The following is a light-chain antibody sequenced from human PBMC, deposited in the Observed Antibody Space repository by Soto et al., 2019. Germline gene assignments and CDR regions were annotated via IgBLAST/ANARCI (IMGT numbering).Light chain of an antibody. J-gene: IGKJ3*01. Sequence: DIQLTQSPSFLSASVGDRVTITCRASQVISSYLAWYQQKPGKAPKLLIYAASTLQSGVPSRFSGSGSGTEFTLTISSLQPEDFATYYCQPLNSYPLFGPGTKVDIK. CDR3: QPLNSYPL. CDR1: QVISSY. CDR2: AAS. V-gene: IGKV1-9*01.